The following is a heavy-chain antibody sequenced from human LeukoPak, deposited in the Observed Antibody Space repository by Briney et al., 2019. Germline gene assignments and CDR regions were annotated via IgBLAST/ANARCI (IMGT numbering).Heavy chain of an antibody. CDR3: ASPDLKGDLGY. Sequence: GASVKVSCKASGGTFSSYAISWVRQAPGQGLEWMGRIIPILGIANYAQKFQGRVTITADKSTSTAYMELSSLRSEDTAVYYCASPDLKGDLGYWGQGTLVTVSS. J-gene: IGHJ4*02. CDR2: IIPILGIA. CDR1: GGTFSSYA. V-gene: IGHV1-69*04.